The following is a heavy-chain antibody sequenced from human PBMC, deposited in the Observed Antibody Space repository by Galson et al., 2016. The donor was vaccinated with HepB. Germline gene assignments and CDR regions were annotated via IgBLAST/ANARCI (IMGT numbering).Heavy chain of an antibody. CDR3: ARGDIVGAIFDY. CDR1: GFTFSSYS. J-gene: IGHJ4*02. V-gene: IGHV3-21*01. Sequence: SLRLSCAASGFTFSSYSMNWVRQAPGKGLEWVSSISNSSRYIYYADSVKGRFTISRDNAKNSLYLQMNSLRAEDTAVYYCARGDIVGAIFDYWGQGTLVTVSS. CDR2: ISNSSRYI. D-gene: IGHD1-26*01.